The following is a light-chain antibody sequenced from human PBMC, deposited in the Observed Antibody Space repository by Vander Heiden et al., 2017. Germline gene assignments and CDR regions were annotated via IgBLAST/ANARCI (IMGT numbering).Light chain of an antibody. CDR1: QGISSY. CDR3: QELYSYPVT. J-gene: IGKJ3*01. CDR2: AAS. V-gene: IGKV1-9*01. Sequence: DIQLTQSPSFLSASVGDRVTITCRASQGISSYLAWYQQKPGKAPKLLIYAASTLQSGVPSRFGGSGSGTEFTLTISSLQPEDFATYYCQELYSYPVTFGPGTKVDIK.